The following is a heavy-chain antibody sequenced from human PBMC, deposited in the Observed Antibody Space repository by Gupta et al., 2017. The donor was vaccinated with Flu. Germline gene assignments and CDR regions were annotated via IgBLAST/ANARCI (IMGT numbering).Heavy chain of an antibody. D-gene: IGHD2-15*01. V-gene: IGHV1-18*01. CDR1: GYTFTSYG. Sequence: QVQLVQSGAEVKKPGASVKVSCKASGYTFTSYGISWVRQAPGQGLEWMGWISAYNGNTNYAQKLQGRVTMTTDTSTSTAYMELRSLRSDDTAVYYCARDRDCSGGSCRIWHHNWFDPWGQGTLVTVSS. CDR3: ARDRDCSGGSCRIWHHNWFDP. J-gene: IGHJ5*02. CDR2: ISAYNGNT.